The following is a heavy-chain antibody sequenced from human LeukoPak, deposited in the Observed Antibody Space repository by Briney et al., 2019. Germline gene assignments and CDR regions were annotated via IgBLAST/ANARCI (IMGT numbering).Heavy chain of an antibody. CDR1: GGSISSSSDY. J-gene: IGHJ4*02. CDR3: ATSTLILRLIFDY. D-gene: IGHD4-17*01. V-gene: IGHV3-23*01. CDR2: ISGSGGST. Sequence: ETLSLTCTVSGGSISSSSDYWGWIRQPPGKGLEWVSAISGSGGSTYYADSVKGRFIISRDNSKNTLYLQMNSLRAEDTAVYYCATSTLILRLIFDYWGQGTLVTVSS.